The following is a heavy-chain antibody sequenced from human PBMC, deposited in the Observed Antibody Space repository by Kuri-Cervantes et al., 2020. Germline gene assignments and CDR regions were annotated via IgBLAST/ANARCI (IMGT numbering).Heavy chain of an antibody. Sequence: SETLSLTCTVSGGSISSSTYYWGWIRQPPGKGLEWIGSIYYSGSTYYNPSLKSRVTMSVDTSRNQFSLKLSSVTAADTAVYYCARVVAATPYYYYYMDVWGKGTTVTVSS. J-gene: IGHJ6*03. CDR2: IYYSGST. V-gene: IGHV4-39*07. CDR3: ARVVAATPYYYYYMDV. D-gene: IGHD2-15*01. CDR1: GGSISSSTYY.